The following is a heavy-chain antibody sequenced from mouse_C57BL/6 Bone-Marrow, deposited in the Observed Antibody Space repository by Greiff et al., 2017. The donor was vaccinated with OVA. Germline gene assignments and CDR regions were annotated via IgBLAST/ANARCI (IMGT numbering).Heavy chain of an antibody. V-gene: IGHV1-81*01. Sequence: QVQLQQSGAELARPGASVKLSCKASGYTFTSYGISWVKQRTGQGLEWIGEIYPRSGNTYYNEKFKGKATLTADKSSSTAYMELRSLTSEDSSVYVCARGYYGSSYWDFDVWGTGTTVTVSS. CDR1: GYTFTSYG. D-gene: IGHD1-1*01. CDR3: ARGYYGSSYWDFDV. J-gene: IGHJ1*03. CDR2: IYPRSGNT.